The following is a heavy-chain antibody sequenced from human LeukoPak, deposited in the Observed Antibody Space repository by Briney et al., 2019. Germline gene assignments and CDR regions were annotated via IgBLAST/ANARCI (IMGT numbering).Heavy chain of an antibody. CDR2: INHSGST. D-gene: IGHD3-3*01. V-gene: IGHV4-34*01. Sequence: SXTLSLICAVYGGSFSGYYWSWIRQPPGKGLEWIGEINHSGSTNYNPSLKSRVTISVETSKNQFSLKLRYVTAADTAVYPCARGRVATPLTFFGVPARRDWLDSLLRATLVTVSS. CDR3: ARGRVATPLTFFGVPARRDWLDS. J-gene: IGHJ5*01. CDR1: GGSFSGYY.